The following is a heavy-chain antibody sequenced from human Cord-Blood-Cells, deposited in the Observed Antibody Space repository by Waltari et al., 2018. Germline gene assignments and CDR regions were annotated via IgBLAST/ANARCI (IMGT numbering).Heavy chain of an antibody. V-gene: IGHV3-9*01. CDR1: GFTFDHYA. D-gene: IGHD2-21*01. CDR3: AKGFQSYVDY. Sequence: EVQLVESGGALVQPGRSLRLSCAASGFTFDHYAMRWVRQAPGKGLEWVSGISWNSGSIGYADSVKGRFTISRDNAKNSLYLQMNSLRAEDTALYYCAKGFQSYVDYWGQGTLVTVSS. J-gene: IGHJ4*02. CDR2: ISWNSGSI.